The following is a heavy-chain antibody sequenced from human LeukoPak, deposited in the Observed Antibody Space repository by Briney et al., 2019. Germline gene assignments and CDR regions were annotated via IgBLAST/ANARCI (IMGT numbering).Heavy chain of an antibody. D-gene: IGHD5-18*01. CDR2: INHSGST. Sequence: KASETLSLTCAVYGGSFSGYYWSWIRQPPGKGLEWIGEINHSGSTNYNPSLKSRVTISVDTSKNQFSLKLSSVTAADTAVYYCARGSVSHSWIQLRYFDYWGQGTLVTVSS. V-gene: IGHV4-34*01. J-gene: IGHJ4*02. CDR1: GGSFSGYY. CDR3: ARGSVSHSWIQLRYFDY.